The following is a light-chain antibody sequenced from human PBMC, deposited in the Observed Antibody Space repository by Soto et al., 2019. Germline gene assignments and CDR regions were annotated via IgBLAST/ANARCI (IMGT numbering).Light chain of an antibody. J-gene: IGKJ5*01. CDR3: QQYEDFPLT. Sequence: DIEMTQSPSSLSASVGDRVTITCQASQDISNYLNWYQQKTGRAPKLLIYDASSLESGVSSRFSGSGSGTHFTFTISSLHPDDIATYYCQQYEDFPLTFGQGTRLDIK. V-gene: IGKV1-33*01. CDR1: QDISNY. CDR2: DAS.